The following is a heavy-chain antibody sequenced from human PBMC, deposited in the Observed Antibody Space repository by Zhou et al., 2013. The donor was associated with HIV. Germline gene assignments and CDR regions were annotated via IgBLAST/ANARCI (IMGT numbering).Heavy chain of an antibody. CDR3: ARGRCSGTSCYWFDY. J-gene: IGHJ4*02. CDR1: GATFRSYG. D-gene: IGHD2-2*01. CDR2: IIPVLGLT. Sequence: QVQLVQSGAEVKKPGSSVKVSCKTVGATFRSYGVSWVRQAPGQGLEWIGRIIPVLGLTTYAQKFQGGVTITADKATTTVYMEVGRLRSEDTAVYYCARGRCSGTSCYWFDYWGQGTLVTVSS. V-gene: IGHV1-69*04.